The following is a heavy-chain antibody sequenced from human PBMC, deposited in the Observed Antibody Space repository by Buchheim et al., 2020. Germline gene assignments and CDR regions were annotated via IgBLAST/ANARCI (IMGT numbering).Heavy chain of an antibody. J-gene: IGHJ6*03. CDR1: GFTFSSYW. CDR3: ARSGYSSSWGNYYYYYYMDV. Sequence: EVQLVESGGGLVQPGGSLRLSCAASGFTFSSYWMSWVRQAPGKGLEWVANIKQDGSEKYYVDSVKGRFTISRDNAKNSLYLQMNSLRAEDTAVYYCARSGYSSSWGNYYYYYYMDVWDKGTT. V-gene: IGHV3-7*01. D-gene: IGHD6-13*01. CDR2: IKQDGSEK.